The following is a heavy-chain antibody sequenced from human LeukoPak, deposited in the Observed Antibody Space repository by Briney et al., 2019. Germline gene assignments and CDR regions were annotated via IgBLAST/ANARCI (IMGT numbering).Heavy chain of an antibody. CDR1: GFTFSNYA. CDR2: ITGNGGYT. V-gene: IGHV3-23*01. CDR3: AKGTLQQFDY. D-gene: IGHD1-1*01. Sequence: GGSLRLSCAASGFTFSNYAMNWVRKAPGKGLEWVSGITGNGGYTYYADSVKGRFTISRDNSRSTLYLQINSPRAEDTAIYYCAKGTLQQFDYWGQGTLVTVSS. J-gene: IGHJ4*02.